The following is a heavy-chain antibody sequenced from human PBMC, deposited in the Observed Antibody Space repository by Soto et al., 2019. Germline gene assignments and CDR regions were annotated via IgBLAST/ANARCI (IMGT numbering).Heavy chain of an antibody. V-gene: IGHV3-30*18. D-gene: IGHD3-10*01. CDR2: ISYDGSNK. J-gene: IGHJ6*02. Sequence: QVQLVESGGGVVQPGRSLRLSCAASGFTFSSYGMHWVRQAPGKGLEWVAVISYDGSNKYYADSVKGRFTISRDNSKNTLYLQMNSLRAEDTAVYYCAKVRTEYGSGDYYYYCGMDVWGQGTTVTVSS. CDR1: GFTFSSYG. CDR3: AKVRTEYGSGDYYYYCGMDV.